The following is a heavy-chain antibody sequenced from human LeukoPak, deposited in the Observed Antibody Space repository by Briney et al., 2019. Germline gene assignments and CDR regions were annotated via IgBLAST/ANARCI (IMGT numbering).Heavy chain of an antibody. Sequence: GGSLRLSCAASGFTFTNNFMSWVRQAPGKGLEWVSAISGSGGSTYYADSVKGRFTISRDNSKNTLYLQMNSLRAEDTAVYYCAKDLAVAGMLYWGQGTLVTVSS. CDR2: ISGSGGST. D-gene: IGHD6-19*01. CDR1: GFTFTNNF. CDR3: AKDLAVAGMLY. J-gene: IGHJ4*02. V-gene: IGHV3-23*01.